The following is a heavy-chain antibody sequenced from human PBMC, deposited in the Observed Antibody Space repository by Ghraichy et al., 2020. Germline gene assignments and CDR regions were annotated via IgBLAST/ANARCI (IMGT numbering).Heavy chain of an antibody. CDR1: GFTFSNYA. Sequence: GGSLRLSCATSGFTFSNYAMTWVRQVPGKGLEWVSSIGGNGRSSSYADSVKGRFTISRDNSKNSLYLNMDSLRAEDTAMYYCARDPNGDYVGAFDFWGRGTLVTVSS. CDR2: IGGNGRSS. J-gene: IGHJ3*01. CDR3: ARDPNGDYVGAFDF. D-gene: IGHD4-17*01. V-gene: IGHV3-23*01.